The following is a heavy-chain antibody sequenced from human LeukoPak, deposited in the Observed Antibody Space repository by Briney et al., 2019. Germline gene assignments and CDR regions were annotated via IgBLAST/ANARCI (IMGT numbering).Heavy chain of an antibody. Sequence: SETLSLTCAVYGGSFSGYYWSWIRQPPGKGLEWIGEINHSGSTNYNPSLKSRVTISVDTSKNQFSLKLSSVTAADTAVYYSARLPRTPYYGMDVWGQGTTVTVSS. CDR1: GGSFSGYY. CDR3: ARLPRTPYYGMDV. J-gene: IGHJ6*02. V-gene: IGHV4-34*01. CDR2: INHSGST.